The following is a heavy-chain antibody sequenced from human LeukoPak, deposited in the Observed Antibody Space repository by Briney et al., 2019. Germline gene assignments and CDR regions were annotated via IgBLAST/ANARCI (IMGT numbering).Heavy chain of an antibody. D-gene: IGHD3-16*01. J-gene: IGHJ5*02. V-gene: IGHV4-39*07. CDR2: MFYYGST. CDR1: GDSISSSNYF. CDR3: ARGGITSLLNWFDP. Sequence: SETLSLTCTVSGDSISSSNYFWGWIRQPPGKGLEWIGSMFYYGSTYYNASLRSRVTISLDTSKKQFSLKLRSVTAADTAVYYCARGGITSLLNWFDPWGQGILVTVSS.